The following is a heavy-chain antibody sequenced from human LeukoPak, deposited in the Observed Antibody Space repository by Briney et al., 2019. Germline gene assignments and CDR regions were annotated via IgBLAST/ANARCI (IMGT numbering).Heavy chain of an antibody. CDR2: IYHSGST. D-gene: IGHD4-17*01. CDR1: GGSISSSNR. V-gene: IGHV4-4*02. J-gene: IGHJ2*01. CDR3: ARDFGYGDYLRYWYFDL. Sequence: SGTLSLTCAVSGGSISSSNRWSWVRQPPGKGLEWTWEIYHSGSTNYNPSLKSRVTISVDKSKNQFSLKLSSVTAADTAVDYCARDFGYGDYLRYWYFDLWGRGTLVTVSS.